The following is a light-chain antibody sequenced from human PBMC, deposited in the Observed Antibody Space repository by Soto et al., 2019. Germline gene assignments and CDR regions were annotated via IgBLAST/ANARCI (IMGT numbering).Light chain of an antibody. CDR1: SSNIGNNF. CDR2: RNT. J-gene: IGLJ2*01. V-gene: IGLV1-47*01. CDR3: ASWDDSLSVV. Sequence: QSVLTQPPSVSGTPGQGVTISCSGSSSNIGNNFVHWYQQLPGSAPRLLIYRNTQRPAGAPDRFSGSKSGTSASLAISGLRSEDEAHYYCASWDDSLSVVFGGGTMLTVL.